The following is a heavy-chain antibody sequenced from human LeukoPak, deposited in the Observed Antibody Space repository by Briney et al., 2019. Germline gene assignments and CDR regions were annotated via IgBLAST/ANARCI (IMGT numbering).Heavy chain of an antibody. J-gene: IGHJ3*02. Sequence: GASVKVSCKASGGTFSSYAISWVRQAPGQGLEWMGGIIPIFGTANYAQKFQGRVTITADKSTSTAYMELSSLRSEDTAVYYCARDWRFGELFPFAFDIWGQGTMVTVSS. CDR2: IIPIFGTA. V-gene: IGHV1-69*06. CDR1: GGTFSSYA. D-gene: IGHD3-10*01. CDR3: ARDWRFGELFPFAFDI.